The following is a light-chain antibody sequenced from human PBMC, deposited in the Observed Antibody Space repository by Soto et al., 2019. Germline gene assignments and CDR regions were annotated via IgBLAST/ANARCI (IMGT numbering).Light chain of an antibody. Sequence: QSVLTQPPSASGSPGQSLTISCTGTSSDVGFYNFVSWYQQRPGKAPKLVIYEVTKRPSGVPDRFSGSRSGSTASLTVSGLQDEDEAAYCCASYEGTRLFVFGSGTKVTV. CDR3: ASYEGTRLFV. V-gene: IGLV2-8*01. J-gene: IGLJ1*01. CDR2: EVT. CDR1: SSDVGFYNF.